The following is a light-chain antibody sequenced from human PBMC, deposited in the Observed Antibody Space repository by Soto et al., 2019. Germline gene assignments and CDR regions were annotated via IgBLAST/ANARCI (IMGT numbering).Light chain of an antibody. CDR1: SGSIANNF. J-gene: IGLJ3*02. CDR3: QSYDNNNHWV. Sequence: NFMLTQPHSVSESPGKTVTMSCTRSSGSIANNFVQWYQQRPGSSPTTVIYKDNQRPSGVPDRFSGSIDSSSNSASLSISGQKTEDEADYYCQSYDNNNHWVFGGGTKLTVL. V-gene: IGLV6-57*01. CDR2: KDN.